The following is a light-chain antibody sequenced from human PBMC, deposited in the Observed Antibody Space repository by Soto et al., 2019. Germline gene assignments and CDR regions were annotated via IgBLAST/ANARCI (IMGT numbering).Light chain of an antibody. CDR3: QQYNDWPRT. V-gene: IGKV3-15*01. CDR1: QSVSSN. CDR2: NAF. J-gene: IGKJ1*01. Sequence: EIVMTQSPATLSVSPGERATLSCRASQSVSSNLAWYQHKPGQAPRLLIDNAFTRATGVPARFSGSGSGTEFTLTISSLQSEDFAVYYCQQYNDWPRTFGQGTKVDI.